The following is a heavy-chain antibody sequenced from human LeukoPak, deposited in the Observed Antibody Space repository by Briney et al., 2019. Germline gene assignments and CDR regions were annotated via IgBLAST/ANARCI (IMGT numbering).Heavy chain of an antibody. CDR1: RYTFTSYY. D-gene: IGHD1-26*01. Sequence: ASVKVSCKASRYTFTSYYMHWVRQAPGQGLEWVGIINPSGGSTSYAQKFQGRVTMTRDMSTSTVYMELSSLISEDTAVYYCARAYYVGATYYFDYWGQGTLVTVSS. CDR3: ARAYYVGATYYFDY. J-gene: IGHJ4*02. V-gene: IGHV1-46*01. CDR2: INPSGGST.